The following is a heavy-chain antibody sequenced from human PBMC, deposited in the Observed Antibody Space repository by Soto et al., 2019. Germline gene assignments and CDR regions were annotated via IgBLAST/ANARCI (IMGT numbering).Heavy chain of an antibody. CDR3: ARGGSYYDSKNYFDY. J-gene: IGHJ4*02. CDR1: GFTFSSYW. D-gene: IGHD3-22*01. Sequence: GGSLRLSCAASGFTFSSYWMHWVRQAPGKGLVWVSRINSDGSSTSYADSVKGRFTISRDNAKNTLYLQMNSLRAEDTAVYYCARGGSYYDSKNYFDYWGQGTLDTVSS. V-gene: IGHV3-74*01. CDR2: INSDGSST.